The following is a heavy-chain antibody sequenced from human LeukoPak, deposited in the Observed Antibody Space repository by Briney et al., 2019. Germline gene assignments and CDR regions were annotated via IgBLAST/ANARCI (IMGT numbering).Heavy chain of an antibody. CDR3: ARVTGYMIEDYFDS. J-gene: IGHJ4*02. D-gene: IGHD3-22*01. V-gene: IGHV4-39*07. Sequence: PSETLSLTCAVSGGSISSNSYYWGWIRQPPGKGLEWIGSIYYSGSTYYNPSLKSRVTILVDMSKNQFSLKLSSVTAADTAVYYCARVTGYMIEDYFDSWGQGTLVTVSS. CDR2: IYYSGST. CDR1: GGSISSNSYY.